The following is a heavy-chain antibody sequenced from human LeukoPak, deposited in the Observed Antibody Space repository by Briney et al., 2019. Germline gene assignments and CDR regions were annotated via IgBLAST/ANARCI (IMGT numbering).Heavy chain of an antibody. CDR1: GGTFSSYA. D-gene: IGHD5-12*01. CDR3: AGTVATIAGYYYGMDV. J-gene: IGHJ6*02. Sequence: ASVKVSCKASGGTFSSYAISWVRQAPGQGLEWMGRIIPILGIANYAQKFQGRVTITADKSTSTAYMELSSLRSEDTAVYYCAGTVATIAGYYYGMDVWGQGTTVTVPS. CDR2: IIPILGIA. V-gene: IGHV1-69*04.